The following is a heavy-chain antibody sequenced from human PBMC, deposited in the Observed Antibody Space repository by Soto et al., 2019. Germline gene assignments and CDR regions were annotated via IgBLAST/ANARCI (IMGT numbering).Heavy chain of an antibody. V-gene: IGHV3-66*01. CDR1: GFTVSSNY. CDR3: ARDSSYYGSGSYSDDAFDI. J-gene: IGHJ3*02. Sequence: EVQLVESGGGLVQPGGSLRLSCAASGFTVSSNYMSWVRQAPGKGLEWVSVIYSGGSTYYADSVKGRFTFSRDNSKNTLYLQMNSLRAEDTAVYYCARDSSYYGSGSYSDDAFDIWGQGTMVTVSS. CDR2: IYSGGST. D-gene: IGHD3-10*01.